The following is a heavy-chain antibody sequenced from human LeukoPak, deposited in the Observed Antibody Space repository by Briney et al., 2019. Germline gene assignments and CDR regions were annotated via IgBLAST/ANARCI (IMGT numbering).Heavy chain of an antibody. CDR3: AGRSVEVATLRDY. J-gene: IGHJ4*02. CDR2: MSYDGSNK. CDR1: GFTFSSYA. V-gene: IGHV3-30-3*01. D-gene: IGHD5-24*01. Sequence: QPGRSLRLSCAASGFTFSSYAMHWVRQAPGKGLEWVAVMSYDGSNKYYADSVRGRFTISSDNSKNTLFLQMNSLRAEDTAVYYCAGRSVEVATLRDYWGQGTLVTVSS.